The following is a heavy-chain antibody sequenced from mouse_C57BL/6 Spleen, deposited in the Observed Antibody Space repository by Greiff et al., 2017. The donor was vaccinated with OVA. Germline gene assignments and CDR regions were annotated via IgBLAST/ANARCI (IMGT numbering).Heavy chain of an antibody. Sequence: EVMLVESGGGLVKPGGSLKLSCAASGFTFSSYAMSWVRQTPEKRLEWVATISDGGSYTYYPDNVKGRFTISRDNAKNNLYLQMSHLKSEDTAMYYCARELATVVAQYYFDYWGQGTTLTVSS. CDR1: GFTFSSYA. D-gene: IGHD1-1*01. CDR2: ISDGGSYT. V-gene: IGHV5-4*01. CDR3: ARELATVVAQYYFDY. J-gene: IGHJ2*01.